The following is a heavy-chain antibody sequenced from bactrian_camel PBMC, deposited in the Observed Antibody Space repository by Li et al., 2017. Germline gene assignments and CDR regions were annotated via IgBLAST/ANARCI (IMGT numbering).Heavy chain of an antibody. D-gene: IGHD2*01. CDR1: DSGYTYSRYSGYC. CDR3: AAGELLCKGVHELAH. J-gene: IGHJ4*01. V-gene: IGHV3S26*01. Sequence: HVQLVESGGGSVQPGGSLRLSCAASDSGYTYSRYSGYCMGWFRQAPGKEREGVAVIDTDASTSYADSVKGRFTISKDNAKKTLYLQMNALKPEDTAMYYCAAGELLCKGVHELAHWGQGTQVTVS. CDR2: IDTDAST.